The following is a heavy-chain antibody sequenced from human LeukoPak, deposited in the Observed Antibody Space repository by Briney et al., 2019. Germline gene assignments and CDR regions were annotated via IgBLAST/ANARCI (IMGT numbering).Heavy chain of an antibody. Sequence: PGGSLRLSCAASGFTFSTYAMHWVRQAPGKGLEYVSSISRNGGSTYYANSVKGRFTISRDNSKNTLYLQMGSLRAEDMAVYYCARDSSEGLYCSSWDAFDIWGQGTMVTVSS. V-gene: IGHV3-64*01. CDR2: ISRNGGST. J-gene: IGHJ3*02. CDR3: ARDSSEGLYCSSWDAFDI. D-gene: IGHD6-13*01. CDR1: GFTFSTYA.